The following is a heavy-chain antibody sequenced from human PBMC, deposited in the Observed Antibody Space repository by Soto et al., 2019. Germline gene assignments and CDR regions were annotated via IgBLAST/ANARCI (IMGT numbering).Heavy chain of an antibody. J-gene: IGHJ6*02. CDR3: TRRELVPYYYYGMDG. CDR1: GFPFSGSA. D-gene: IGHD6-13*01. CDR2: IRSKANSYAT. Sequence: GESLKISCAASGFPFSGSAMHWVRQASGKGLEWVGRIRSKANSYATAYAASVKGRFTISRDDSKNTAYLQMNSLKTEDTAVYYCTRRELVPYYYYGMDGWGQGNTVTVSS. V-gene: IGHV3-73*01.